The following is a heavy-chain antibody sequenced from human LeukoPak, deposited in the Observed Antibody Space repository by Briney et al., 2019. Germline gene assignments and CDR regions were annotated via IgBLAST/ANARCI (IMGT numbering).Heavy chain of an antibody. CDR3: ATQTGDVDYYGLDV. Sequence: GGSLRLSCAASGFNFNSYWMSWVRQAPGKGLECVAIIKQDGSEISFVDSVKGRFTISRDNSKNTLYLQMNSLRVEDTAVYYCATQTGDVDYYGLDVWGQGTTVTVSS. J-gene: IGHJ6*02. CDR2: IKQDGSEI. CDR1: GFNFNSYW. V-gene: IGHV3-7*05. D-gene: IGHD7-27*01.